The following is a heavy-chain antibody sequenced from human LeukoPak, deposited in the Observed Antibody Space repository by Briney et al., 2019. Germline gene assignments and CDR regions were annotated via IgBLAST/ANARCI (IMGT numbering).Heavy chain of an antibody. CDR3: ATFGITGTASDY. V-gene: IGHV1-24*01. CDR1: GYTLTELS. Sequence: GASVKAPRKVSGYTLTELSMHWVRQAPGKGLEWMGGFDPEDGETIYAQKFQGRVTMTEDTSTDTAYMELSRLRSEDTAVYYCATFGITGTASDYWGQETPLIVSS. J-gene: IGHJ4*02. CDR2: FDPEDGET. D-gene: IGHD1-20*01.